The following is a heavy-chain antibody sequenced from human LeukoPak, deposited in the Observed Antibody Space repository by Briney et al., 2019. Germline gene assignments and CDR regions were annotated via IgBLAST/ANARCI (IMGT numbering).Heavy chain of an antibody. J-gene: IGHJ4*02. CDR2: ISYDGSDK. D-gene: IGHD2/OR15-2a*01. CDR1: GFTFSSYA. V-gene: IGHV3-30*04. Sequence: PGGSLRLSCAASGFTFSSYAMHWVRQAPGKGLEWVAVISYDGSDKYHADSVKGRFTISRDNSKNTLYLQMNSLRAEDTAVYYCARDPNMYYFDFWGQGTLVTVSS. CDR3: ARDPNMYYFDF.